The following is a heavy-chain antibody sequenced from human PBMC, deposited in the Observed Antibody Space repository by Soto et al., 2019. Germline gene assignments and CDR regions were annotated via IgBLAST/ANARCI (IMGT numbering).Heavy chain of an antibody. CDR2: IFYSGST. V-gene: IGHV4-30-4*01. Sequence: QVQLQESGPGLVKPSQTLSLTCTVSGGSISSGDYYWSWIRQPPGKGLEWVAYIFYSGSTYYNPSLKSRVTISVDPSKNQFSLKLSSVTAADTAVYYCAGGRLGYCSSSSCYWFDPWGQGTRVTVSS. CDR1: GGSISSGDYY. J-gene: IGHJ5*02. CDR3: AGGRLGYCSSSSCYWFDP. D-gene: IGHD2-2*01.